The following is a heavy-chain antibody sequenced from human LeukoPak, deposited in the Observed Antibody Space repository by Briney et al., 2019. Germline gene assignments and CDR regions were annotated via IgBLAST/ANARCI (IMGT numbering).Heavy chain of an antibody. CDR2: INPNSGGA. CDR3: ARVHNWNYFGAFDY. V-gene: IGHV1-2*02. Sequence: GASVKVSCKASGYTFTGYYMHWVRQAPGQGLEWMGWINPNSGGANYAQKFQGRVTMTRDTSISTAYMELSSLRSDDTAVYYCARVHNWNYFGAFDYWGQGTLVTVSS. J-gene: IGHJ4*02. CDR1: GYTFTGYY. D-gene: IGHD1-7*01.